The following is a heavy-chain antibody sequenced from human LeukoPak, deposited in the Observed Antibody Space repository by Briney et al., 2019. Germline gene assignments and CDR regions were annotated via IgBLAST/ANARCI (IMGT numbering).Heavy chain of an antibody. CDR1: GGTFSSYA. Sequence: SVKVSCKASGGTFSSYAISWVRQAPGQGLEWMGGIIPIFGTANYAQKFQGRVTITTDESTSTAYMELSSLRAEDTAVYYCARVGVAVAGRAFDIWGQGTMVTVSS. V-gene: IGHV1-69*05. CDR3: ARVGVAVAGRAFDI. D-gene: IGHD6-19*01. J-gene: IGHJ3*02. CDR2: IIPIFGTA.